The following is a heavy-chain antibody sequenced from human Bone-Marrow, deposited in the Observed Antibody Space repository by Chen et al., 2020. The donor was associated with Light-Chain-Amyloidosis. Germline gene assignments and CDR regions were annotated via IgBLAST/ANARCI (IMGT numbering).Heavy chain of an antibody. CDR3: VRDLTWEDPFDY. Sequence: VQLVESGGGLVQPGGSLRLSCVGSGFTFSNYAMTWVRQAPGKGLEWVSSIGRDSGFIYYADSVKGRFKISRDNAKNSLYLQMNSLRAEDTPVYYCVRDLTWEDPFDYWGQGTLVTVSS. CDR1: GFTFSNYA. V-gene: IGHV3-21*01. D-gene: IGHD1-26*01. J-gene: IGHJ4*02. CDR2: IGRDSGFI.